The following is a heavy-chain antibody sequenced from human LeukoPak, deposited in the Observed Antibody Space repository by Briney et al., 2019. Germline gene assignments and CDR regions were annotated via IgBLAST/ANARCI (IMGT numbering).Heavy chain of an antibody. V-gene: IGHV1-69*04. CDR3: AKDLVPAAIGNYYYGMDV. CDR1: GGTFSSYA. Sequence: SVKVSCKASGGTFSSYAISWVRQAPGQGLEWMGRIIPILGIANYAQKFQGRVTITADKSTSTAYMELSSLRSEDTAVYYCAKDLVPAAIGNYYYGMDVWGQGTTVTVSS. CDR2: IIPILGIA. D-gene: IGHD2-2*01. J-gene: IGHJ6*02.